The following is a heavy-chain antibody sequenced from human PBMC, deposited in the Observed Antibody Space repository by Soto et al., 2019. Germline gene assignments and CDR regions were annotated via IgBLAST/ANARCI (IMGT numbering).Heavy chain of an antibody. J-gene: IGHJ4*02. CDR3: AKGLSEVVTASFDY. CDR1: GFTFSSYA. V-gene: IGHV3-23*01. D-gene: IGHD2-21*02. CDR2: ISGSGGST. Sequence: GGPLRLSCAASGFTFSSYAMSWVRQAPGKGLEWVSAISGSGGSTHYADSVKGRFTISRDNSKNTLYLQMNSLRAEDTAVYYCAKGLSEVVTASFDYWGQGTLVTVSS.